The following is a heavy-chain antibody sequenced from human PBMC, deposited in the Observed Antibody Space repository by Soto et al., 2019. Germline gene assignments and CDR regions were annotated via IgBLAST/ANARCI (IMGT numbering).Heavy chain of an antibody. Sequence: PSETLSLTCTVSGGSISSYYWIWMRQPPRKGLEWLGYIYYSGNTNYNPSLKSRVTISIDTSKNQFSLKLNSVTAADTVVYYCARILSSGHSDYWGQGTLVTVSS. CDR3: ARILSSGHSDY. J-gene: IGHJ4*02. V-gene: IGHV4-59*01. D-gene: IGHD2-15*01. CDR2: IYYSGNT. CDR1: GGSISSYY.